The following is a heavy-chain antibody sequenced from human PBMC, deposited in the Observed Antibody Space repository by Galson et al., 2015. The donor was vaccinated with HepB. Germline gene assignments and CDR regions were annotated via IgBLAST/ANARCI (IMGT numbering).Heavy chain of an antibody. Sequence: SLRLSCAASGLTFGHYAMNWVRQAPGKGLEWVSIISYDGSNKYYADSVKGRFTIPRDNSKNTLYLQVNSLRAEDTAVYYCAREEGGYDAFDIWGQGTLVTVSS. CDR1: GLTFGHYA. J-gene: IGHJ3*02. V-gene: IGHV3-33*05. CDR3: AREEGGYDAFDI. D-gene: IGHD5-12*01. CDR2: ISYDGSNK.